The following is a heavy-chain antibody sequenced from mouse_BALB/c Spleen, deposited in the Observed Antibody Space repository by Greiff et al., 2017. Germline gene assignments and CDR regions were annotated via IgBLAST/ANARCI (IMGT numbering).Heavy chain of an antibody. CDR3: ARDYGYAWFAY. J-gene: IGHJ3*01. Sequence: EVKLMESGGGLVQPGGSRKLSCAASGFTFSSFGMHWVRQAPEKGLEWVAYISSGISTIYYADTVKGRFTISRDNPKNTLFLQMTSLRSEDTAMYYCARDYGYAWFAYWGQGTLVTVSA. CDR1: GFTFSSFG. V-gene: IGHV5-17*02. D-gene: IGHD1-2*01. CDR2: ISSGISTI.